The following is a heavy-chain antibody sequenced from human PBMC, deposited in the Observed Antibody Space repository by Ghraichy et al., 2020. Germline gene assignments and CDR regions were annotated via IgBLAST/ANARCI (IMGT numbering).Heavy chain of an antibody. J-gene: IGHJ4*02. Sequence: GGSLRLSCAASGFTFSNAWMSWVRQAPGKGLEWVGRIKSKTDGGTTDYAAPVKGRFTISRDDSKNTLYLQMNSLKTEDTAVYYCTIQLWELLRVLPFDYWGQGTLVTVSS. D-gene: IGHD1-26*01. V-gene: IGHV3-15*01. CDR2: IKSKTDGGTT. CDR3: TIQLWELLRVLPFDY. CDR1: GFTFSNAW.